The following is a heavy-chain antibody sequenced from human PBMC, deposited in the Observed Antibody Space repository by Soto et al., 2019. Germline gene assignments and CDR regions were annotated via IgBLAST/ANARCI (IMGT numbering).Heavy chain of an antibody. J-gene: IGHJ6*02. CDR1: GGSFSGYY. Sequence: SETLSLTCAVSGGSFSGYYWSWIRQPPGKGLEWIGEINHSGSTNYNPSLKSRVTISVDTSKNQFSLKLSSVTAADTAVYYCARWTTYYYYGMDVWGQGTTVTVSS. CDR2: INHSGST. V-gene: IGHV4-34*01. CDR3: ARWTTYYYYGMDV. D-gene: IGHD1-1*01.